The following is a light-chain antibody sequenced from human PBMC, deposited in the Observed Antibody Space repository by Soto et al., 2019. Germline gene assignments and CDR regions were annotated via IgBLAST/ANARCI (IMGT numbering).Light chain of an antibody. CDR1: QTISSY. J-gene: IGKJ2*01. V-gene: IGKV1-39*01. CDR2: AAS. Sequence: DIQLTQSPSSLSASVEDRVTLTCRTSQTISSYLNWYQQKPGKAPKLLISAASGLQSWVPSRFSGSGSGTDFTLTITTLHPEDFATNYCHQSYNIPYTFGQGTKVDIK. CDR3: HQSYNIPYT.